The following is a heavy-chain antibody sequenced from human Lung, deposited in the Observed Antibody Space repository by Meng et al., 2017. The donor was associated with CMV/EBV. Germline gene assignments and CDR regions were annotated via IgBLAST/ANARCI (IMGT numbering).Heavy chain of an antibody. CDR2: ISAYNGNT. V-gene: IGHV1-18*01. Sequence: ASXXVSXKASGYTFTSYGISWVRQAPGQGLEWMGWISAYNGNTNYAQKLQGRVTMTTDTSTSTAYMDLRSLRSYDTAVYYCARNTYYYDSSGYYTDYGGQGTXVTVSS. D-gene: IGHD3-22*01. CDR1: GYTFTSYG. CDR3: ARNTYYYDSSGYYTDY. J-gene: IGHJ4*02.